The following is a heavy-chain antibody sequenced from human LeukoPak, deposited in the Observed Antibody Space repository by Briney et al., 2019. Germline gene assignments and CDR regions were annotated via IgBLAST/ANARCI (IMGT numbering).Heavy chain of an antibody. V-gene: IGHV1-8*03. CDR1: GYTFTSYG. Sequence: ASVKVSCKASGYTFTSYGISWVRQAPGQGLEWMGLINPNSGGTNYAQKFQGRVTITRNTSISTAYMELSSLRSEDTAVYYCARGARFHLSNVLRFLEGHGGHFDSWGQGTLVTVSS. D-gene: IGHD3-3*01. J-gene: IGHJ4*02. CDR2: INPNSGGT. CDR3: ARGARFHLSNVLRFLEGHGGHFDS.